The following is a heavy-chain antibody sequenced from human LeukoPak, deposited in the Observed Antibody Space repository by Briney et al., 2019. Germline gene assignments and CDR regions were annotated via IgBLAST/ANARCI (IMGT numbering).Heavy chain of an antibody. D-gene: IGHD6-19*01. J-gene: IGHJ5*02. V-gene: IGHV3-30*18. CDR2: ISHNGGAE. CDR1: GFTIGNHG. Sequence: GGSLRLSCAVSGFTIGNHGMHWVRQAAGKGLEWVAMISHNGGAEYYRDSVKGRFIISRDNSNNMLYLQTSSLRLEDTAVYYCAKDWGSSDWYNWFDPWGQGTLVTVSS. CDR3: AKDWGSSDWYNWFDP.